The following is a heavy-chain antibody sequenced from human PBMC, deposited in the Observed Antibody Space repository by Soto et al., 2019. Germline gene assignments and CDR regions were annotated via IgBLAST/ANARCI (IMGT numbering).Heavy chain of an antibody. J-gene: IGHJ3*01. D-gene: IGHD3-22*01. Sequence: PGGSLRLSCAASGFTFRSYGMNWVRQAPGKGLEWVSYIGIGSSTKYYADSVKGRFTISRDNAKNSLYLQMNSLRAEDTAVYYCARYQLYYYDISGRPLNAFDVWGQGTMVTVSS. V-gene: IGHV3-48*01. CDR1: GFTFRSYG. CDR2: IGIGSSTK. CDR3: ARYQLYYYDISGRPLNAFDV.